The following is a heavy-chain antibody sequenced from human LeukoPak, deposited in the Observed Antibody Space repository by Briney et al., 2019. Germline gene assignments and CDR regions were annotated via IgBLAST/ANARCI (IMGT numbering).Heavy chain of an antibody. J-gene: IGHJ3*02. D-gene: IGHD5-24*01. V-gene: IGHV4-39*07. CDR3: ARGRRDDYTRGNAFDI. CDR1: GASISSNSYY. CDR2: IYYSGTT. Sequence: PSETLSLTCTVSGASISSNSYYWGWIRQPPGKGLEWIGSIYYSGTTYYNPSLKSRVTISLDTSKNQFSLRLTSVTAADTAVYYCARGRRDDYTRGNAFDIWGQGTKVTVSS.